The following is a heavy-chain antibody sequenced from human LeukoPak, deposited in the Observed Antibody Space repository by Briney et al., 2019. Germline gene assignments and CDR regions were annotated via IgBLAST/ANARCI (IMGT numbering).Heavy chain of an antibody. D-gene: IGHD1-26*01. J-gene: IGHJ5*02. CDR3: AKDLVGAADP. CDR2: IRYDGSTK. CDR1: GFTFSDYG. Sequence: GGSLRLSCAASGFTFSDYGMHWVRQAPGKGLDWVAYIRYDGSTKYYADSVKGRFTISRDNSKDTLYLQMNSLRAEDTAMYYCAKDLVGAADPWGQGILVTVSS. V-gene: IGHV3-30*02.